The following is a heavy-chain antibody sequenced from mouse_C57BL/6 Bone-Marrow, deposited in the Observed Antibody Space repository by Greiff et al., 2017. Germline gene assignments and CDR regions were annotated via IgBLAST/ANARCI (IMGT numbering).Heavy chain of an antibody. CDR1: GYTFTSYW. D-gene: IGHD2-3*01. CDR2: IYPGNSDT. V-gene: IGHV1-5*01. CDR3: TRTGIYDGYFFDY. J-gene: IGHJ2*01. Sequence: VQLQQSGTVLARPGASVKMSCKTSGYTFTSYWMHWVKQRPGQGLEWIGAIYPGNSDTSYNQKFKGKAKLTAVTSASTAYMELSSLTNEDSAVYYCTRTGIYDGYFFDYWGQGTTLTVSS.